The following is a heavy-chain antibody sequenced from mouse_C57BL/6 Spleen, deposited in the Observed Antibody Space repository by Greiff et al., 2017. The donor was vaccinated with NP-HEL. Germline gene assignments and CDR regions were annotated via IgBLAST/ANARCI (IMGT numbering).Heavy chain of an antibody. CDR1: GYAFTNYL. J-gene: IGHJ2*01. CDR2: LNPGSGGT. Sequence: VQLQQSGAELVRPGTSVKVSCKASGYAFTNYLIEWVKQRPGQGLEWIGVLNPGSGGTNYNEKFKGKATLTADKSSSTAYMQLSSLTSEDSAVYVCARDYYGSSYYWGQGTTLTVSS. D-gene: IGHD1-1*01. CDR3: ARDYYGSSYY. V-gene: IGHV1-54*01.